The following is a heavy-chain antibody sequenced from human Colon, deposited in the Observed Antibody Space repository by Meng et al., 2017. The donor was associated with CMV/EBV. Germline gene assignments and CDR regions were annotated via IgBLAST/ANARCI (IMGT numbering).Heavy chain of an antibody. Sequence: GGSLRFSCAASGFTFGDYAMTWVRQAPGKGLEWVASTGGSGVHTYYADSVKGRFTISRDNSKNTVYLQMNSLRAEDTALYYCAKGTQYSDFWSGFRHWGHGTLVTVSS. CDR1: GFTFGDYA. V-gene: IGHV3-23*01. CDR3: AKGTQYSDFWSGFRH. CDR2: TGGSGVHT. D-gene: IGHD3-3*01. J-gene: IGHJ4*01.